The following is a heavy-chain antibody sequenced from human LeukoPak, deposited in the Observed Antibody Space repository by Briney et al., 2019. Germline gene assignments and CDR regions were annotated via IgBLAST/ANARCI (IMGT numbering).Heavy chain of an antibody. D-gene: IGHD3-10*01. V-gene: IGHV3-21*01. CDR2: ISSSSSYI. J-gene: IGHJ6*03. CDR3: ARDEGFGENYYMYV. CDR1: GFTFSSYS. Sequence: GGSLRLSCAASGFTFSSYSMNWVRQAPGKGLEWVSSISSSSSYIYYADSVKGRFTISRDNAKNSLYLQMNSLRAEDTAVYYCARDEGFGENYYMYVGGKGTTVTVSS.